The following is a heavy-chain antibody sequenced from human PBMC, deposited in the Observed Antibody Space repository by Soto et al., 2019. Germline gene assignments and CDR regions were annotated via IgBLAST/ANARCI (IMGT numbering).Heavy chain of an antibody. CDR2: IIPISGTA. V-gene: IGHV1-69*01. CDR1: GGTFSSYA. Sequence: QVQVVESGAEVKKPGSSVKVSCKASGGTFSSYAISWVRQAHGQGLEWMGGIIPISGTANYAQKFQGRVTITADESTSTAYMELSSLRSEDTAVYYCARSQGSSTSLEIYYYYYYGMDVWGHGTTLTVSS. CDR3: ARSQGSSTSLEIYYYYYYGMDV. D-gene: IGHD2-2*01. J-gene: IGHJ6*02.